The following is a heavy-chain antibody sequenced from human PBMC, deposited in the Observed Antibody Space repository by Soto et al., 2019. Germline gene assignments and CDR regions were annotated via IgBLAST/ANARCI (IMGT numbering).Heavy chain of an antibody. CDR2: IYSDGSGA. V-gene: IGHV3-74*03. CDR1: GSIFSNFW. Sequence: LRLSCAASGSIFSNFWMHWVRQAPGKGLVWVSRIYSDGSGAMYADSVKGRFTISRDNAKSTLYLQMNSLRAEDTAVYYCATLNSFGSDYWGRGTLVTVSS. D-gene: IGHD5-18*01. CDR3: ATLNSFGSDY. J-gene: IGHJ4*02.